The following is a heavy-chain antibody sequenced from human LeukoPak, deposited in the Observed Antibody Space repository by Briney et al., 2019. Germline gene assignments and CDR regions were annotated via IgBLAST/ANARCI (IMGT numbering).Heavy chain of an antibody. V-gene: IGHV3-7*01. CDR1: GFTFSSHW. Sequence: GGSLRLSCAASGFTFSSHWMTWVRQAPGKGLEWVANIKEDGSEKYYVDSVKGRFTISRDNARNSVYLQMNSLRVEDTAVYYCARDPLRYLRVGHYDYWGQGTLVAVSS. CDR2: IKEDGSEK. J-gene: IGHJ4*02. D-gene: IGHD3-9*01. CDR3: ARDPLRYLRVGHYDY.